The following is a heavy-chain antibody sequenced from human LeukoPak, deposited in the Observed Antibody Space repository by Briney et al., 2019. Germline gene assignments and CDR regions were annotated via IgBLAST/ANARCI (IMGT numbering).Heavy chain of an antibody. D-gene: IGHD3-10*02. Sequence: WVRQPPGKGLEWLGSVYDSWNNYYNPSLESRITMSVDTSKNQYSLELSSVIAADTAVYYCASYFVGNGGRGYWGQGALVTVSS. V-gene: IGHV4-30-4*08. CDR2: VYDSWNN. CDR3: ASYFVGNGGRGY. J-gene: IGHJ4*02.